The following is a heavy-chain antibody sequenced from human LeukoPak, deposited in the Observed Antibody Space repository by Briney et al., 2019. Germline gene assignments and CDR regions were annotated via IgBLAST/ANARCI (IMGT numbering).Heavy chain of an antibody. CDR1: GFTFSSYS. J-gene: IGHJ5*02. Sequence: GGSLRLSCAASGFTFSSYSMNWVRQAPGKGLEWVSSISSSSSYIYYADSVKGRFTISRDNAKNSLYLQMNSLGAEDTAVYYCARDDGSGSYFPWGQGTLVTVSS. CDR2: ISSSSSYI. D-gene: IGHD3-10*01. CDR3: ARDDGSGSYFP. V-gene: IGHV3-21*01.